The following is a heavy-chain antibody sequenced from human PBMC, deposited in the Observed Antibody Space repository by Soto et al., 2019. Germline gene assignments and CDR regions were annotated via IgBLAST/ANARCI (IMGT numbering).Heavy chain of an antibody. CDR1: GGSISSYY. V-gene: IGHV4-59*01. D-gene: IGHD5-12*01. Sequence: SETLSLTCTVSGGSISSYYWSWIRQPPGKGLEWIGYIYYSGSTNYNPSLKSRVTISVDTSKNQFSLKLSSVTAADTAVYYCARGATQSELDWFDPWGQGTLVTVSS. CDR3: ARGATQSELDWFDP. CDR2: IYYSGST. J-gene: IGHJ5*02.